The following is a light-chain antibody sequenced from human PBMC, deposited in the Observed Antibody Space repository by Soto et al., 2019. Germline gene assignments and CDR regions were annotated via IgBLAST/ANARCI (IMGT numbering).Light chain of an antibody. CDR3: QQNDNSPPT. J-gene: IGKJ1*01. V-gene: IGKV1-39*01. Sequence: DIPMTQSPSPLSESVRDIAIITCPARPTSSTYLNWYQQKPGKAPKLLIYGASSRQSGVPARFSGSGSGTDFTLTISSLQPEDFGTYYCQQNDNSPPTFGQGTKVDIK. CDR2: GAS. CDR1: PTSSTY.